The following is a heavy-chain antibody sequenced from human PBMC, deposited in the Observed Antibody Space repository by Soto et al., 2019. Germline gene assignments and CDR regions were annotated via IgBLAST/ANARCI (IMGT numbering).Heavy chain of an antibody. D-gene: IGHD3-10*01. V-gene: IGHV3-23*01. CDR2: ISGSGGST. CDR3: AKIPNYYGSNDY. CDR1: GGSISSSSYY. J-gene: IGHJ4*02. Sequence: ETLSLTCTVSGGSISSSSYYWGWIRQPPGKGLEWVSAISGSGGSTYYADSVKGRFTISRDNSKNTLYLQMNSLRAEDTAVYYCAKIPNYYGSNDYWGQGTLVTVSS.